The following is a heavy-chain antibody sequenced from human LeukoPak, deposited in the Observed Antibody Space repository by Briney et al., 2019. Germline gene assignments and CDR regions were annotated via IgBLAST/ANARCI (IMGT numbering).Heavy chain of an antibody. V-gene: IGHV3-43*02. CDR2: ISGDGDNT. CDR3: AKGVRSGTYYNCFDP. J-gene: IGHJ5*02. CDR1: GFTLDDSA. D-gene: IGHD1-26*01. Sequence: PGGSLRLSCVASGFTLDDSALHWVRQAPGKGLEWISLISGDGDNTYYADSAKGRFTISRDTSTNSLYLQMSSLRAEDTAFYYCAKGVRSGTYYNCFDPWGQGTLVTVSS.